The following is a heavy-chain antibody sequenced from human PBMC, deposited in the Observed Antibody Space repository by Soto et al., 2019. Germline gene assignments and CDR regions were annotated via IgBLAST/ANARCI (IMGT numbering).Heavy chain of an antibody. Sequence: ASVKVSCKASGYTFTSYAMHWVRQAPGQRLEWMGWINAGNGNTKYSQKFQGRVTITRDTSASTAYMELSSLRSEDTAVYYCARDLSTLTYYYGSGTGGDYWGQGTLVTVSS. CDR2: INAGNGNT. CDR3: ARDLSTLTYYYGSGTGGDY. CDR1: GYTFTSYA. V-gene: IGHV1-3*01. J-gene: IGHJ4*02. D-gene: IGHD3-10*01.